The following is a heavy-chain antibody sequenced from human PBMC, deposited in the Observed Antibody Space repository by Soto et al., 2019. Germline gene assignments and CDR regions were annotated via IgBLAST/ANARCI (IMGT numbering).Heavy chain of an antibody. D-gene: IGHD3-22*01. CDR2: IYYSGST. CDR1: GGSISSGGYY. Sequence: QVQLQESGPGLVKPSQTLSLTCTVSGGSISSGGYYWSWIRQHPGKGLEWIGYIYYSGSTYYNPSLKRRVTISVDTSKNQFSLKLSSVTAADTAVYYCARVSYDSSGYYPTYFDYWGQGTLVTVSS. V-gene: IGHV4-31*03. CDR3: ARVSYDSSGYYPTYFDY. J-gene: IGHJ4*02.